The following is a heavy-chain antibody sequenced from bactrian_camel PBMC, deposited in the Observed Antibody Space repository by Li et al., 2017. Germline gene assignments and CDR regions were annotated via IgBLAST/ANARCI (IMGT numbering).Heavy chain of an antibody. V-gene: IGHV3S6*01. CDR1: GFASSGYY. Sequence: HVQLVESGGGLVQPEGSLRLSCVVSGFASSGYYMSWVRQAPGKGLEWVSSVSSDGSGTHYADSVKGRFTISRDNVANTGYLQMNSLKPEDTAVYYCASDPRQDGPSVFTDVDYGMDYWGKGTQVTVS. D-gene: IGHD3*01. CDR2: VSSDGSGT. J-gene: IGHJ7*01.